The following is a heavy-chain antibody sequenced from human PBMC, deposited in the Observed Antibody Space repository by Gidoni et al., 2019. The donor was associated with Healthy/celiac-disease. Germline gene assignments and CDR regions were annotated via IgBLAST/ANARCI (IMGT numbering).Heavy chain of an antibody. CDR3: AKSQRGSGIFDY. V-gene: IGHV3-23*01. CDR2: ISGSGGST. CDR1: GFPFSSYA. D-gene: IGHD3-10*01. J-gene: IGHJ4*02. Sequence: EVQLLESGGGLVQPGGSLRLSCAASGFPFSSYAMSWVRQAPGKGLEWVSAISGSGGSTYYADSVKGRFTISRDNSKNTLYLQMNSLRAEDTAVYYCAKSQRGSGIFDYWGQGTLVTVSS.